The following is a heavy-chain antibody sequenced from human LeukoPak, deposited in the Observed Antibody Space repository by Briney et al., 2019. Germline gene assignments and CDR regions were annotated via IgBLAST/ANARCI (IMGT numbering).Heavy chain of an antibody. J-gene: IGHJ6*04. CDR1: GFTFSSYE. CDR3: ARALYGDYGDGMDV. V-gene: IGHV3-48*03. Sequence: GGSLRLSCAASGFTFSSYEMNWVRQAPGKGLERVSYISSGGYTIHYADSVKGRFTISRDDAKNSLYLLMNSLRVEDTAVYYCARALYGDYGDGMDVWGTGTTVTVSS. D-gene: IGHD4-17*01. CDR2: ISSGGYTI.